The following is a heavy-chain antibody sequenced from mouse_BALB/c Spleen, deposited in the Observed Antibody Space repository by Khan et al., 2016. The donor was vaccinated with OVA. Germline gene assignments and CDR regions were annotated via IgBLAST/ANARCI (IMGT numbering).Heavy chain of an antibody. Sequence: VQLKESGPGLVKPSQSLSLTCTVTGYSITSGYGWNWIRQFPGNKLEWMGYISYSGGTNYTPSLKSRISITLDTSKNQFFLQLNSVTTEDTATYYCARTARIKYWGQGTTLTVSA. CDR1: GYSITSGYG. CDR3: ARTARIKY. V-gene: IGHV3-2*02. CDR2: ISYSGGT. D-gene: IGHD1-2*01. J-gene: IGHJ2*01.